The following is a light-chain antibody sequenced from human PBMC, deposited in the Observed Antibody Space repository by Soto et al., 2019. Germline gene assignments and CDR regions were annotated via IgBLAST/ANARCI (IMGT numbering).Light chain of an antibody. CDR2: EVT. CDR1: SCDVGGYDF. J-gene: IGLJ2*01. CDR3: SSYAGSTI. V-gene: IGLV2-8*01. Sequence: QSALTQPPSASGSPGQSVTISCTGTSCDVGGYDFVSWYQQHPGKAPILVIYEVTRRPSGVPDRFSGSKSCNTASLTVSGLQAEDEAVYYCSSYAGSTIFGGGTKLTVL.